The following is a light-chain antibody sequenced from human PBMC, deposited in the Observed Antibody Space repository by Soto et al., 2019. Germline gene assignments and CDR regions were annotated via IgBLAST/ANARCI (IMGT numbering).Light chain of an antibody. V-gene: IGKV1-5*01. CDR3: QHYNLYPWT. J-gene: IGKJ1*01. CDR2: AAS. Sequence: DIQMTQSPSTLSASVVDRVTITCRASQSISSWLAWYQQKPGKAPKLLIYAASSLESGVPSRFSGSGSGTEFTLTISSLQPDDFATYYCQHYNLYPWTLGQGTKV. CDR1: QSISSW.